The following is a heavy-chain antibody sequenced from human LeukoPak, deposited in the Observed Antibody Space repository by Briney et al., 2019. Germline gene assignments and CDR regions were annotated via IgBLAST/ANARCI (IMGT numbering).Heavy chain of an antibody. CDR2: IYTSGST. CDR1: GGSISSYY. V-gene: IGHV4-4*07. Sequence: SETLSLTCTVSGGSISSYYWSWIRQPAGKGLEWIGRIYTSGSTNYNPSLKSRVTMSVDKSKNQFSLKLSSVTAADTAVYYCARVGATGNWFDPWGQGTLVTVSS. CDR3: ARVGATGNWFDP. J-gene: IGHJ5*02. D-gene: IGHD1-26*01.